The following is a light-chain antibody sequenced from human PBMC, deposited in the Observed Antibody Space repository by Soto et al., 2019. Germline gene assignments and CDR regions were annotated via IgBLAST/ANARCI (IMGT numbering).Light chain of an antibody. J-gene: IGKJ5*01. Sequence: EIVLTQSPATLSLSPGERATLSCRASQSVSSYLAWYQQKPGQAPRLLIYGASSRATGIPDRFSGSGSGTDFTLTITRLEPEDFAVYYCQQYGGSPITFGQGKRLEIK. V-gene: IGKV3-20*01. CDR1: QSVSSY. CDR3: QQYGGSPIT. CDR2: GAS.